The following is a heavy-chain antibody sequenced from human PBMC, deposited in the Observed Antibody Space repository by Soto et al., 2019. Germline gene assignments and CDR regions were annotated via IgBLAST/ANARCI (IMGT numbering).Heavy chain of an antibody. J-gene: IGHJ6*02. CDR3: ARHRTYYDFWSGYYDGGGGYYYGMDV. Sequence: PGESLKISCKGSGYSFTSYWIGWVRQVPGKGLEWMGIIYPGDSDTRYSPSFQGQVTISADKSISTAYLQWSSLKASDTAMYYCARHRTYYDFWSGYYDGGGGYYYGMDVWGQGTTVTVSS. CDR1: GYSFTSYW. CDR2: IYPGDSDT. V-gene: IGHV5-51*01. D-gene: IGHD3-3*01.